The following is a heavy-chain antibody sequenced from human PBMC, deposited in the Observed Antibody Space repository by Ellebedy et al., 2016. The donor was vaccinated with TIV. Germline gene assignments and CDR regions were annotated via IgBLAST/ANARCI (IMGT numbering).Heavy chain of an antibody. CDR3: ARKFAN. CDR1: GFSFSNSN. CDR2: IGTSGSTT. J-gene: IGHJ4*02. Sequence: GESLKISCAASGFSFSNSNMNWVRQAPGKGLEWVSFIGTSGSTTYYADSVKGRFTISRDNAMNSLYLQMNSLRDDDTAVYYCARKFANWGQGTLVTVSS. V-gene: IGHV3-48*02.